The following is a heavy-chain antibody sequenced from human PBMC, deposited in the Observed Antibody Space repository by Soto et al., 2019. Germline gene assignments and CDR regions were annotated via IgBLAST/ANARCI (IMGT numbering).Heavy chain of an antibody. CDR2: VYYSGST. V-gene: IGHV4-31*03. CDR1: GGSISSGGYY. Sequence: QVQLQESGPGLVKPSQTLSLTCTVSGGSISSGGYYWSWIRQHPGKGLEWYGYVYYSGSTYYNPCLKSGVTISVDTAKTQFPLKRSSLTAAGTDVYYCARSRSSSWFLYYYYGIEVWGQGTTVTVSS. CDR3: ARSRSSSWFLYYYYGIEV. J-gene: IGHJ6*02. D-gene: IGHD6-13*01.